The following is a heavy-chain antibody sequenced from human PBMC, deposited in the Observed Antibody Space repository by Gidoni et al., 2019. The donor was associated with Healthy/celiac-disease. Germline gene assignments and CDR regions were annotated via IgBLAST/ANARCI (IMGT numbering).Heavy chain of an antibody. V-gene: IGHV3-30-3*01. CDR3: ARNGGYSYVTGYFDY. CDR1: GFPFRSYA. D-gene: IGHD5-18*01. CDR2: ISYDGSNK. Sequence: QVQLVESWGGVVQPGVSPSLSCAASGFPFRSYAMHWVRPAPGKGLEWVAVISYDGSNKYYADSVKGRFTISRDNSKNTLYLQMNSLRAEDTAVYYCARNGGYSYVTGYFDYWGQGTLVTVSS. J-gene: IGHJ4*02.